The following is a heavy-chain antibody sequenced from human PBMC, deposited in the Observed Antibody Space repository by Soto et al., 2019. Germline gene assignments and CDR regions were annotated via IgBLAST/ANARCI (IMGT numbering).Heavy chain of an antibody. CDR2: IYYSGST. J-gene: IGHJ5*02. D-gene: IGHD3-22*01. CDR3: ARHAPITMIVVVDSSDNWFDP. CDR1: GGSISSSSYY. V-gene: IGHV4-39*01. Sequence: SETLSLTCTVSGGSISSSSYYWGWIRQPPGKGLEWIGSIYYSGSTYYNPSLKSRVTISVDTSKNQFSLRLSSVTAADTAVYYCARHAPITMIVVVDSSDNWFDPWGQGTLVTVSS.